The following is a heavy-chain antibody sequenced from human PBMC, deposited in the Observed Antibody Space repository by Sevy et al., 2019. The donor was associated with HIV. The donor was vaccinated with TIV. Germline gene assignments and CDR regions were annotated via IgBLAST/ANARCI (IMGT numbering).Heavy chain of an antibody. CDR1: GYTFSTYR. J-gene: IGHJ4*02. D-gene: IGHD2-15*01. CDR2: ISPHNGDT. CDR3: AGAYCSGGRCYSLAY. V-gene: IGHV1-18*01. Sequence: ASVKVSCKVSGYTFSTYRITWVRQAPGQGLEWMGWISPHNGDTNYAQKVQDRVTMITDTSTSTAYMELRSLRFDDTAVYYCAGAYCSGGRCYSLAYWGQGTLVTVSS.